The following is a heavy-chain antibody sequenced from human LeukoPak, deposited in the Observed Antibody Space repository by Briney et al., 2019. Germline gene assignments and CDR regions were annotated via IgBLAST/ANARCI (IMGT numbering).Heavy chain of an antibody. CDR1: GFTFSSYS. V-gene: IGHV3-48*04. Sequence: PGGSLRLSCAASGFTFSSYSMNWVRQAPGKGLEWVLYISSSSSTIYYADSVKGRFTISRDNAKNSLYLQMNSLRAEDTAVYYCARVRDGWSNWFDPWGQGTLVTVSS. CDR3: ARVRDGWSNWFDP. D-gene: IGHD2-15*01. J-gene: IGHJ5*02. CDR2: ISSSSSTI.